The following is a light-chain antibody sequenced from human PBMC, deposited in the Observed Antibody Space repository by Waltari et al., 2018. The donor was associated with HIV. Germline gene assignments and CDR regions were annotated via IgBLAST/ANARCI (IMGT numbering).Light chain of an antibody. Sequence: QSALTQPRSVSGPPGQSVPISCTGTSRDVDGSHNVSCSPQHPGNAPKLMISDVTQPPSGVSDRVSASKSGDTASLTISVLQAEDEPDYYCCSYAGSLVVFGGGTKLTVL. CDR1: SRDVDGSHN. V-gene: IGLV2-11*01. CDR2: DVT. CDR3: CSYAGSLVV. J-gene: IGLJ2*01.